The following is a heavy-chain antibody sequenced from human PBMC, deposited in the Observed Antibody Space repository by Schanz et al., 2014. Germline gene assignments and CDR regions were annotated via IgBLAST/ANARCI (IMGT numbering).Heavy chain of an antibody. CDR3: ARDGEAAAGCDY. D-gene: IGHD6-13*01. CDR2: INPSSGTT. J-gene: IGHJ4*02. CDR1: GYTFTSYY. Sequence: QLMQSGSEVRKPGASVKVSCKASGYTFTSYYMHWVRQAPGQGLEWMGKINPSSGTTRIAQNFQGRLTVTRDTSTSTVNMELSSLRSEDTAVYYCARDGEAAAGCDYWGQGPLVTVSS. V-gene: IGHV1-46*03.